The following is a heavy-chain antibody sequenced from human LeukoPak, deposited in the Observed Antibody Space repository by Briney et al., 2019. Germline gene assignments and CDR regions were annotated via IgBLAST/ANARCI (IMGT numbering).Heavy chain of an antibody. D-gene: IGHD3-9*01. CDR2: INPNSGGT. Sequence: GASVKVSCKASGYTFTGYYMHWVRQAPGQGLEWMGWINPNSGGTNYAQKFQGRVTMTRDTSISTAYMELSRLRSDDTAVYYCARGDLLRYFDWHPTGFDYWGQGTLVTVSS. V-gene: IGHV1-2*02. CDR3: ARGDLLRYFDWHPTGFDY. CDR1: GYTFTGYY. J-gene: IGHJ4*02.